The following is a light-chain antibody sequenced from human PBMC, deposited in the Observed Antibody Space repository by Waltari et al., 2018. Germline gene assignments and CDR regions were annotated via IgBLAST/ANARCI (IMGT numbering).Light chain of an antibody. CDR3: CSYAGIWV. Sequence: QSALTQPRSVSGPPGQSVTISCAGTGSDVGDFNSVSCYQQHPGKAPRLVIFDVTQRPSGVPDRFSGSKSCTSASLTVSGLQAEDEADYYCCSYAGIWVFGGGTKLTVL. CDR2: DVT. J-gene: IGLJ3*02. CDR1: GSDVGDFNS. V-gene: IGLV2-11*01.